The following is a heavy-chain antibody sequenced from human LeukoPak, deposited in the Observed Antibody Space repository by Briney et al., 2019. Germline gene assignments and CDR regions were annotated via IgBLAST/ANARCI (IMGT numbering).Heavy chain of an antibody. CDR1: GFTFNNYG. J-gene: IGHJ4*02. V-gene: IGHV3-30*18. CDR3: AKEGSSDPYFDF. Sequence: GGSLRLSCAASGFTFNNYGIYWVRQAPGKGLEWVAFISYDANKKYYADSVRGRFSISRDNSKNTLYLQINNLRTEDTALYYCAKEGSSDPYFDFWGQGTLVTVSS. CDR2: ISYDANKK. D-gene: IGHD2-15*01.